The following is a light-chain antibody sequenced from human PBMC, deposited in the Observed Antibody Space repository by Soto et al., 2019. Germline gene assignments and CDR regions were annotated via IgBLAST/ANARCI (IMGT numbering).Light chain of an antibody. J-gene: IGLJ1*01. V-gene: IGLV2-14*01. CDR1: SSDVGGYNY. CDR2: DVS. Sequence: QSALTQPASVSGSPGQSITISCTGTSSDVGGYNYVSWYQQHPGKVPKLMIYDVSDRPSGVSNRFSGSKSGNTASLTISGLQAEDEADYYCSSYTSYSSDVFGTGTKLTVL. CDR3: SSYTSYSSDV.